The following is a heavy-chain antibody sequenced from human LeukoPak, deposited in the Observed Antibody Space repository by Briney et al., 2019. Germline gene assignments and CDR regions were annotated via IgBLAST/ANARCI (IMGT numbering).Heavy chain of an antibody. CDR3: THSRGGYGILTGYYYFDY. J-gene: IGHJ4*02. Sequence: SGPTLVKPTQTFTLTCYFSGFSLRSSGVGVGWIRQPPGKALEWEAPLYCDGDKRYSPSLKSRLTTTKDTTKNQVVLTMTNVDPVDTATYYCTHSRGGYGILTGYYYFDYWGRGTLVTVSS. D-gene: IGHD3-9*01. V-gene: IGHV2-5*02. CDR2: LYCDGDK. CDR1: GFSLRSSGVG.